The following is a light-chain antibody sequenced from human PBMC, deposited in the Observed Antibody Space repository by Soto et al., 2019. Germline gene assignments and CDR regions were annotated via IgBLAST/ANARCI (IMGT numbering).Light chain of an antibody. Sequence: QSVLTQPPSVSGAPGQRVTISCTGSSSNIGAGYDVHWYQQVPGTAPKLLIYGNNNRPSGVPDRFSGSKSGTSASLAITGLQAEDEADYYCQSYDSYSNWVFGGGTKLTVL. CDR3: QSYDSYSNWV. CDR2: GNN. J-gene: IGLJ3*02. CDR1: SSNIGAGYD. V-gene: IGLV1-40*01.